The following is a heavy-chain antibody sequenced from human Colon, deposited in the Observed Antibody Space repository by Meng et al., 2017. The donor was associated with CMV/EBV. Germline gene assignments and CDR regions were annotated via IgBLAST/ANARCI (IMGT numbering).Heavy chain of an antibody. D-gene: IGHD1-7*01. Sequence: GESLKISCAASGFTFYTYGMNWVRQAPGKGLEWVSLIYAVGTPYYADSVKGRFTISRDNDKNIIDLQMSSLTADDTAIYYCVTGTTGYFDLWGQGTLVTVSS. CDR2: IYAVGTP. J-gene: IGHJ4*02. CDR3: VTGTTGYFDL. CDR1: GFTFYTYG. V-gene: IGHV3-53*01.